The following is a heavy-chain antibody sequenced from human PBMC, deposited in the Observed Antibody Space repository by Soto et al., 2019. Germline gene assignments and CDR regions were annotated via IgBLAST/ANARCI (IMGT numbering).Heavy chain of an antibody. CDR1: GYTFTHYG. CDR2: VSAFNGNT. V-gene: IGHV1-18*01. Sequence: QVQVVQSGVEVKQPGASVKVSCKASGYTFTHYGISWVRQAPGQGLEWMGWVSAFNGNTQYAQTFQGRVIMTTETSPTSAYVELTRLRSDGTAVYYCASGHLHWESVGDTQIWFDPWGQGTRVTFSA. CDR3: ASGHLHWESVGDTQIWFDP. J-gene: IGHJ5*02. D-gene: IGHD2-21*02.